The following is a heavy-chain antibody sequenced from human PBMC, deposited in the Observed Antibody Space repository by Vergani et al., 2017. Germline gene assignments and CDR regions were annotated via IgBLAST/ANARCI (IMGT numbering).Heavy chain of an antibody. Sequence: QVQLVQSGAEVKKPGSSVKVSCKASGGTFSSYAISWVRQAPGQGLEWMGRIIPILGIANYAQKFQGRVTITADKSTSTAYMELSSLRSEDTAVYYCARGDIVLMVYALPYYYYMDVWGKGTTVTVSS. D-gene: IGHD2-8*01. CDR2: IIPILGIA. J-gene: IGHJ6*03. V-gene: IGHV1-69*04. CDR3: ARGDIVLMVYALPYYYYMDV. CDR1: GGTFSSYA.